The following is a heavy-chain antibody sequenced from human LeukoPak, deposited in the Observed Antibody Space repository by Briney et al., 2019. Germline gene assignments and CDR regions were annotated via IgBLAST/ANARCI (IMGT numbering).Heavy chain of an antibody. V-gene: IGHV4-38-2*01. J-gene: IGHJ6*03. CDR2: IYHSGST. Sequence: PSETLSLTCAVSDYSISSAYYWGWIRQPPGKGLEWIGSIYHSGSTYYSPSLESRVTISIDTSKNQFSLKLSSVTAADTAVYYCARGPYCSSTSCFYYYYYMDVWGKGTTVTVSS. CDR1: DYSISSAYY. D-gene: IGHD2-2*01. CDR3: ARGPYCSSTSCFYYYYYMDV.